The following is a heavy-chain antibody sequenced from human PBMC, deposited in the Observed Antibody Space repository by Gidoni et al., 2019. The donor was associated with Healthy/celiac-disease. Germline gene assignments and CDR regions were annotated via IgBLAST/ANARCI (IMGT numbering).Heavy chain of an antibody. Sequence: EVQLVESGGGLVQPGRSLRLSCAASGFTFDDYAMHWVRQAPGKGLEWVSGISWNSGSIGYADSVKGRFTISRDNAKNSLYLQMNSLRAEDTALYYCAKDKGGSYYNYYYGMDVWGQGTTVTVSS. CDR2: ISWNSGSI. D-gene: IGHD1-26*01. CDR1: GFTFDDYA. CDR3: AKDKGGSYYNYYYGMDV. J-gene: IGHJ6*02. V-gene: IGHV3-9*01.